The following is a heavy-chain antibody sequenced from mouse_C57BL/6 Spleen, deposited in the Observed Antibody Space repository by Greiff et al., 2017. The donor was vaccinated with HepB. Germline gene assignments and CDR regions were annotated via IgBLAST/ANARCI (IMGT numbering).Heavy chain of an antibody. V-gene: IGHV1-52*01. D-gene: IGHD1-1*01. CDR1: GYTFTSYW. CDR3: AREATTVVGEYYFDY. J-gene: IGHJ2*01. CDR2: IDPSDSET. Sequence: QVQLQQPGAELVRPGSSVKLSCKASGYTFTSYWMHWVKQRPIQGLEWIGNIDPSDSETHYNQKFKDKATLTVDKSSSTAYMQLSSLTSEDSAVYYCAREATTVVGEYYFDYWGQGTTLTVSS.